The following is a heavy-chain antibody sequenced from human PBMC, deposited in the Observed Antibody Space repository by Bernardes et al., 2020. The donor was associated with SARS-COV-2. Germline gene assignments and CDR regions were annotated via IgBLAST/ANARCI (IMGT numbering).Heavy chain of an antibody. CDR1: GEPFSGYY. Sequence: SETLSLTCAVYGEPFSGYYWSWIRQPPGKGLEWIGEINHSGSTNYNASLKSRVTLSVDTSKNQFSLELRSVTAADTAVYYCARDRGEVVTLFGVVTGPQYFDFWGQGTLVTVSS. D-gene: IGHD3-3*01. CDR2: INHSGST. CDR3: ARDRGEVVTLFGVVTGPQYFDF. V-gene: IGHV4-34*01. J-gene: IGHJ4*02.